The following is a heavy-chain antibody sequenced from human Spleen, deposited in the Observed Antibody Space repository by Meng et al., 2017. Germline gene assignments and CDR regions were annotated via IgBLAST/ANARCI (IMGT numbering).Heavy chain of an antibody. J-gene: IGHJ4*02. Sequence: GQAVEVGAEVKKPGASVKVSCKASGYTFTSYYMHWVRQAPGQGLEWMGIINPSGGSTSYAQKFQGRVTMTRDTSTSTVYMELNGLRSDDTAVYYCARGSVAGTGYWGQGTLVTVSS. D-gene: IGHD6-19*01. CDR2: INPSGGST. V-gene: IGHV1-46*01. CDR1: GYTFTSYY. CDR3: ARGSVAGTGY.